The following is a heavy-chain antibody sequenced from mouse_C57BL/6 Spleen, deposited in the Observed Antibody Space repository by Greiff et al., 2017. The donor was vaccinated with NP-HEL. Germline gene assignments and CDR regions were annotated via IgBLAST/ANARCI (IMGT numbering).Heavy chain of an antibody. CDR2: INPNYGGT. D-gene: IGHD4-1*01. Sequence: EVQLQQSGPELVKPGASVKISCKASGYSFTDYNMNWVKQSNGKSLEWIGVINPNYGGTIYNQKFKGKATLTVDKSSSTAYMELRSLTSEDTAVYYCARVRNWVAMDYWGQGTSVTVSS. CDR3: ARVRNWVAMDY. V-gene: IGHV1-18*01. J-gene: IGHJ4*01. CDR1: GYSFTDYN.